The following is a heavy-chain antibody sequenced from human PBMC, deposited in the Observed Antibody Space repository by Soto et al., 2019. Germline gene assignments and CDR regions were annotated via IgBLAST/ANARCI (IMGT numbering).Heavy chain of an antibody. Sequence: PGGSLRLSCAASGFTFSSYSMNWVRQAPGKGLEWVSSISSSSSYIYYADSVKGRFTISRDNAKNSLYLQMNSLRAEDTAVYYCARDPEYYVILTGYYASPHYYYYGMDVWGQGTTVTVSS. J-gene: IGHJ6*02. CDR2: ISSSSSYI. D-gene: IGHD3-9*01. CDR1: GFTFSSYS. CDR3: ARDPEYYVILTGYYASPHYYYYGMDV. V-gene: IGHV3-21*01.